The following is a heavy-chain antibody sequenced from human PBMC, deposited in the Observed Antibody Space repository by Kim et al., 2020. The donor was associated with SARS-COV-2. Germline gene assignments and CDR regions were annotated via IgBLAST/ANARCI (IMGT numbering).Heavy chain of an antibody. CDR3: ARGEVTGTTSAFDFDY. J-gene: IGHJ4*02. V-gene: IGHV1-46*01. Sequence: ASVKVSCKASGYTFTSYYMHWVRQAPGQGLEWMGIINPSGGSTSYAQKFQGRVTMTRDTSTSTVYMELSSLRSEDTAVYYCARGEVTGTTSAFDFDYWGQGTLVTVSS. D-gene: IGHD1-7*01. CDR2: INPSGGST. CDR1: GYTFTSYY.